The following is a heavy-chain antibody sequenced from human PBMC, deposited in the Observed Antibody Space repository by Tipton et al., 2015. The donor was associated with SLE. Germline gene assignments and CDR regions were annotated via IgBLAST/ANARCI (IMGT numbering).Heavy chain of an antibody. Sequence: LRLSCAVSGGSISSGGYSWSWIRQPPGKGLEWIGSIYHSGSTYYNPSLKSRVTISVDTSKNQFSLKLSSVTAADTAVYYCARAGYRPGEWFDPWGQGTLVTVSS. V-gene: IGHV4-30-2*03. CDR1: GGSISSGGYS. D-gene: IGHD3-10*01. CDR2: IYHSGST. J-gene: IGHJ5*02. CDR3: ARAGYRPGEWFDP.